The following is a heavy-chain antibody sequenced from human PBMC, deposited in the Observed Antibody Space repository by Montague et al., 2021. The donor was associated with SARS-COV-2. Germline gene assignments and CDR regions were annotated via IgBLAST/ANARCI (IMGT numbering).Heavy chain of an antibody. D-gene: IGHD3-10*01. V-gene: IGHV3-53*01. Sequence: SLRLSCAASGFAVSSTYFTWVRQTPGKGLEWVSVIYSGGTIFYADSVKGRFTISTDTSRTTQYLQMNSLRADDAAAYYCARCQRDASGSGNYWVWGQGTLVTVS. J-gene: IGHJ4*02. CDR1: GFAVSSTY. CDR2: IYSGGTI. CDR3: ARCQRDASGSGNYWV.